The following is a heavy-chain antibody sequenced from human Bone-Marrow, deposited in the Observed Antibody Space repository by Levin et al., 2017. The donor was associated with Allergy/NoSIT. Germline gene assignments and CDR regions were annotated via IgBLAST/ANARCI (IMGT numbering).Heavy chain of an antibody. J-gene: IGHJ2*01. CDR2: IYYSGST. D-gene: IGHD6-13*01. V-gene: IGHV4-39*07. CDR3: ARRYSSSWYITVWYFDL. CDR1: GGSISSSSYY. Sequence: KTSETLSLTCTVSGGSISSSSYYWGWIRQPPGKGLEWIGSIYYSGSTYYNPSLKSRVTISVDTSKNQFSLKLSSVTAADTAVYYCARRYSSSWYITVWYFDLWGRGTLVTVSS.